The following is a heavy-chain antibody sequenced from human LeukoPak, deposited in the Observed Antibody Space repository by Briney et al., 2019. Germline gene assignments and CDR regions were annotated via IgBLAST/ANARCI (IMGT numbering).Heavy chain of an antibody. V-gene: IGHV1-2*06. D-gene: IGHD2-8*01. J-gene: IGHJ4*02. Sequence: ASVKVSCKASGYTFTSYGISWVRQAPGQGLEWMGRINPNSGGTNYAQKFQGRVTMTRDTSISTAYMEVTSLTPDDSAVYYCARDPWGVGGVDSWGQGTLVTVSS. CDR1: GYTFTSYG. CDR3: ARDPWGVGGVDS. CDR2: INPNSGGT.